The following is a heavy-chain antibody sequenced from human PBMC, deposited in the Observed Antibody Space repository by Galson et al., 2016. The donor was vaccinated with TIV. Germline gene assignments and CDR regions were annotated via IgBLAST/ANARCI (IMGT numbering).Heavy chain of an antibody. D-gene: IGHD6-25*01. CDR3: AKDRGYFEGFDH. Sequence: SLRLSCAASGFRFNEYEMSWVRQAPGKGLEWVSALSGGATNTYYSDSVKGRFTISRDNSQNKVFLEMDSLRVDDTAVYYCAKDRGYFEGFDHWGQGTTVTVSS. CDR2: LSGGATNT. J-gene: IGHJ4*02. CDR1: GFRFNEYE. V-gene: IGHV3-23*01.